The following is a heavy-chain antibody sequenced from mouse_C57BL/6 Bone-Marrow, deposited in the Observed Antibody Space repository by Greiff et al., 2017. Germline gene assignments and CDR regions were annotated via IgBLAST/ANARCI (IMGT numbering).Heavy chain of an antibody. V-gene: IGHV1-66*01. D-gene: IGHD3-1*01. CDR1: GYSFTSYY. CDR3: ARRGLTPYFDY. J-gene: IGHJ2*01. Sequence: QVQLKESGPELVKPGASVKISCKASGYSFTSYYIHWVKQRPGQGLEWIGWIYPGSGNTKYNEKFKGKATLTADTSSSTAYMQLSSLTSEDSAVYYCARRGLTPYFDYWGQGTTLTVSS. CDR2: IYPGSGNT.